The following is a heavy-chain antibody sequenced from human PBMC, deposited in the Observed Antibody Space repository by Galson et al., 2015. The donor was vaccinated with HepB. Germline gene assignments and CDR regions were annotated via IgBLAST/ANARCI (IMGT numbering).Heavy chain of an antibody. V-gene: IGHV3-74*01. CDR3: ARVRGSRSLYGDYDAFDI. J-gene: IGHJ3*02. CDR1: GFTFSSYW. D-gene: IGHD4-17*01. CDR2: INSDGSST. Sequence: SLRLSCAASGFTFSSYWMHWVRQAPGKGLVWVSRINSDGSSTSYADSVKGRFTISRDNAKNTLYLQMNSLRAEDTAVCYCARVRGSRSLYGDYDAFDIWGQGTMVTVSS.